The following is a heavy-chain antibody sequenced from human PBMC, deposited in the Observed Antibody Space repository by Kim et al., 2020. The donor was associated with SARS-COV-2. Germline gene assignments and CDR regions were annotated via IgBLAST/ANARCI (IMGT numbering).Heavy chain of an antibody. CDR3: ARGVTEGYYYYYGMDV. V-gene: IGHV3-66*01. Sequence: GGSLRLSCAASGFTVSSNYMSWVRQAPGKGLEWVSVIYSGGSTYYADSVKGRFTISRDNSKNTLYLQMNSLRAEDTAVYYCARGVTEGYYYYYGMDVWGQGTTVTVSS. CDR1: GFTVSSNY. D-gene: IGHD5-18*01. J-gene: IGHJ6*02. CDR2: IYSGGST.